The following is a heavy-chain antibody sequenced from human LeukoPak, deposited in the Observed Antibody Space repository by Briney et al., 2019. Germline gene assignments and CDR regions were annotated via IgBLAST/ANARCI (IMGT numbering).Heavy chain of an antibody. D-gene: IGHD6-19*01. Sequence: RGSLRLSCAASGFTFSSYSMNWVRQAPGKGLEWVSSISSRSSYIYYADSVKGRFTISRDNAKNSLYLQMNSLRAEDTAVYYCAREPGYSSGWGNYYYYMDVWGKGTTVTVSS. CDR2: ISSRSSYI. J-gene: IGHJ6*03. CDR3: AREPGYSSGWGNYYYYMDV. V-gene: IGHV3-21*01. CDR1: GFTFSSYS.